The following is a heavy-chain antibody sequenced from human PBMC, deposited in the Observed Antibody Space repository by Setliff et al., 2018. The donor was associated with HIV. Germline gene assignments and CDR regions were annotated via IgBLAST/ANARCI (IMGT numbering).Heavy chain of an antibody. CDR2: VYYSGST. J-gene: IGHJ6*03. D-gene: IGHD2-8*01. CDR3: ARGFAGSVSHYYYYNMDV. CDR1: GGAVSGGNYY. V-gene: IGHV4-61*01. Sequence: SETLSLTCTVSGGAVSGGNYYWSWIRQPPGKALEWIGYVYYSGSTNYNPFLKSRVSMSVDMSKNQFSLKLSSVTAADTAVYYCARGFAGSVSHYYYYNMDVWGKGTTVTVSS.